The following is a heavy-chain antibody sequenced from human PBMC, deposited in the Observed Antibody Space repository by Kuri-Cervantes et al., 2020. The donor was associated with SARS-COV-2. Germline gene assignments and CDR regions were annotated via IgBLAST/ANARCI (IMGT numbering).Heavy chain of an antibody. D-gene: IGHD6-6*01. CDR2: ISNTGRII. J-gene: IGHJ6*03. Sequence: GESLKISCAASGFTFSAYNMNWVRQAPGKGLEWVSYISNTGRIIWSADSVKGRFTISRDNAKNSLYLQMNSLRAEDTAVYYCARVAARLYYYYMDVWGKGTTVTVSS. V-gene: IGHV3-48*01. CDR1: GFTFSAYN. CDR3: ARVAARLYYYYMDV.